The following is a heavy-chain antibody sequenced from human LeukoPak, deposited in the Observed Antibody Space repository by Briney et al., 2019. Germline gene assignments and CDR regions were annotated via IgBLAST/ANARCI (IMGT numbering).Heavy chain of an antibody. CDR1: GFTFSSYS. CDR3: ARVGVRGVIYYYKDV. Sequence: GGSLRLSCAASGFTFSSYSMNWVRQAPGKGLEWVSSISSSSSYIYYADSVKGRFTISRDNAKNSLYLQMNSLRAEDTAVYYCARVGVRGVIYYYKDVWGKGTTVTVSS. V-gene: IGHV3-21*01. D-gene: IGHD3-10*01. CDR2: ISSSSSYI. J-gene: IGHJ6*03.